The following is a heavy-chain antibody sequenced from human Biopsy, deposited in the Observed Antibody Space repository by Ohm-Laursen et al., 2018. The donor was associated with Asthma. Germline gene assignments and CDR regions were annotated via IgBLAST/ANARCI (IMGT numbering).Heavy chain of an antibody. Sequence: SLRLSCAASGFTFSSYGMHWVRQAPGKGLEWVAVIWYDGGNKYYADSVNGRFTVSRDDSKNTLYLQMNSLRPDDTAVYYCARDVMEWYLPAFDFWGQGTLVTVSS. D-gene: IGHD3-3*01. CDR1: GFTFSSYG. CDR3: ARDVMEWYLPAFDF. CDR2: IWYDGGNK. V-gene: IGHV3-33*01. J-gene: IGHJ4*02.